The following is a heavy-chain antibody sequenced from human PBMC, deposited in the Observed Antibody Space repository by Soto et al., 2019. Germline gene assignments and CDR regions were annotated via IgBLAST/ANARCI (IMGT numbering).Heavy chain of an antibody. V-gene: IGHV3-23*01. CDR3: AKGGNWAPLAY. J-gene: IGHJ4*01. Sequence: VGSLIVSSSSSGFTCSSYAMSLIRQAPGKGLEWVSAISGSGGSTYYADSVKGRFTISRDNSKNTLYLQMNSLRAEDTAVYYCAKGGNWAPLAYRGHGTPVTGSS. D-gene: IGHD7-27*01. CDR2: ISGSGGST. CDR1: GFTCSSYA.